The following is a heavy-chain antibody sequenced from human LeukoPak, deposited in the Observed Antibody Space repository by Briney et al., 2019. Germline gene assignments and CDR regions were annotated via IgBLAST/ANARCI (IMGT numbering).Heavy chain of an antibody. CDR3: ARAMITFGGVIVSGGSYFDY. CDR1: GYTFTGYY. Sequence: ASVKVSCKASGYTFTGYYMHWVRQAPGQGLEWMGWMNPNSGNTGYAQKFQGRVTITRNTSISTAYTELSSLRSEDTAVYYCARAMITFGGVIVSGGSYFDYWGQGTLVTVSS. D-gene: IGHD3-16*02. J-gene: IGHJ4*02. V-gene: IGHV1-8*03. CDR2: MNPNSGNT.